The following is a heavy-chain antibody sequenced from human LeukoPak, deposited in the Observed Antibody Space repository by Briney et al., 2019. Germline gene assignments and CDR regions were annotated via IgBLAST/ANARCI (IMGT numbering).Heavy chain of an antibody. V-gene: IGHV6-1*01. CDR3: ARGQRSAFDY. Sequence: SQTLSLTCALSGDSVSSNGVAWNWIRQSPSRGLEWLGRTYYRSKWYNDYAVSVKSRITINPDTSKNQFSLQLNSVTPEDTAVYYCARGQRSAFDYWGQGTLVTVSS. CDR1: GDSVSSNGVA. J-gene: IGHJ4*02. CDR2: TYYRSKWYN. D-gene: IGHD3-3*01.